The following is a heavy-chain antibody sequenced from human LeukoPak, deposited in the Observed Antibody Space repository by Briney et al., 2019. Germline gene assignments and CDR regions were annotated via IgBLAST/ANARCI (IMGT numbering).Heavy chain of an antibody. CDR2: MNPNSGNT. J-gene: IGHJ4*02. Sequence: GASVKVSCKASGYTFTSYDINWVRQATGQGLEWMGWMNPNSGNTGYAQKFQGRVTMTRNTFISTAYMELSSLRSEDTAVYYCARGRSTYYYDSSGYYSLDYWGQGTLVTVSS. V-gene: IGHV1-8*01. CDR3: ARGRSTYYYDSSGYYSLDY. CDR1: GYTFTSYD. D-gene: IGHD3-22*01.